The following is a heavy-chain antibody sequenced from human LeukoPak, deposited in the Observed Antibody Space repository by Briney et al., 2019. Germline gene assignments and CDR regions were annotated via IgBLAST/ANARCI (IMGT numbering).Heavy chain of an antibody. J-gene: IGHJ4*02. V-gene: IGHV1-18*01. Sequence: GASVKVSCKASGYTFTTFGISWVRQAPGQGLEWMGWISAYNGHRIYAQKFQGRVSRTTETSTTTAYMDLRSLRSDDTAVYYCARXXLXXXXYPFDXXGQXTLVTVSS. CDR3: ARXXLXXXXYPFDX. CDR2: ISAYNGHR. CDR1: GYTFTTFG.